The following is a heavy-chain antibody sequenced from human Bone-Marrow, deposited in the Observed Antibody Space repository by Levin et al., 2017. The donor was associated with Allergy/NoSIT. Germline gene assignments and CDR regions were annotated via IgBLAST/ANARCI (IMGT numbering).Heavy chain of an antibody. CDR3: AKLGGPDMLTAPAAGFDP. Sequence: SCAASGFTFSDYAMTWVRQAPGMGLEWVSTIRGGGDYTHSADSVKGRFTISRDNSRNTLYLRMNSLRAEDTAVYYCAKLGGPDMLTAPAAGFDPWGQGTLVTVSS. J-gene: IGHJ5*02. CDR2: IRGGGDYT. D-gene: IGHD2-2*01. V-gene: IGHV3-23*01. CDR1: GFTFSDYA.